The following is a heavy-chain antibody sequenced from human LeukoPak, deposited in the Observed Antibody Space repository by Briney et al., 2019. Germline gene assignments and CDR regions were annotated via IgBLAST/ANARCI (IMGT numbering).Heavy chain of an antibody. CDR2: ISYDGSNK. J-gene: IGHJ5*02. D-gene: IGHD1-7*01. CDR3: ARGKKLELVSYYWFDP. CDR1: GFTFSSYA. V-gene: IGHV3-30*04. Sequence: GGSLRLSCAASGFTFSSYAMHWVRQAPGKGLEWVAVISYDGSNKYYADSVKGRFTISRDNSKNTLYLQMNSLRAEDTAVYYCARGKKLELVSYYWFDPWGQGTLVTVSS.